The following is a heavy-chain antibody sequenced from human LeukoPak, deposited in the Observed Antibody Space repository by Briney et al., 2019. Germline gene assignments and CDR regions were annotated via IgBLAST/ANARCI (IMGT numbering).Heavy chain of an antibody. CDR1: GFTFFKNL. CDR2: KKQERSDK. Sequence: GGALRLSCAASGFTFFKNLGKWGRPAPGKGVEWVSNKKQERSDKNYVGSVRGRFTISRDNAKNLLYLLMHGLRVADMAVYYCARSGSNGDDDWGQGTLVTVSS. CDR3: ARSGSNGDDD. V-gene: IGHV3-7*01. J-gene: IGHJ4*02. D-gene: IGHD5-24*01.